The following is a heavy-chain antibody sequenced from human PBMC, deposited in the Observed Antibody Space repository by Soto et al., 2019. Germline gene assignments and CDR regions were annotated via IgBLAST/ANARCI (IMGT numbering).Heavy chain of an antibody. J-gene: IGHJ6*02. CDR1: GFTFSSYA. Sequence: QVQLVESGGGVVQPGRSLRLSCAASGFTFSSYAMHWVRQAPGKGLEWVAVISYDGSNKYYADTVKGRFTISRDNSKNTLYLQMNSRRGEDTAVYYCARPRQREREGGTAMVIDYYYYYGMDVWGQGTTDTVSS. D-gene: IGHD5-18*01. V-gene: IGHV3-30-3*01. CDR2: ISYDGSNK. CDR3: ARPRQREREGGTAMVIDYYYYYGMDV.